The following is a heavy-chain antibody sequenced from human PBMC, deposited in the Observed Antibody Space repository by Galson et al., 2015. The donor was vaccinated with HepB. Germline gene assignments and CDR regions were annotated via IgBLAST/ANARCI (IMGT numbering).Heavy chain of an antibody. D-gene: IGHD5-18*01. J-gene: IGHJ6*02. CDR2: IIPIFGTA. CDR1: GGTFSSYA. CDR3: ARPNGYSYGHYYYCGMDV. Sequence: SVKVSCKASGGTFSSYAISWVRQAPGQGLEWMGGIIPIFGTANYAQKFQGRVTITADESTSTAYMELSSPRSEDTAVYYCARPNGYSYGHYYYCGMDVWGQGTTVTVSS. V-gene: IGHV1-69*13.